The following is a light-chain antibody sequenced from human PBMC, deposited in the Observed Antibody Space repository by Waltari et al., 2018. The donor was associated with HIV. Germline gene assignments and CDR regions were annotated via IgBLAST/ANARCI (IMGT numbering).Light chain of an antibody. CDR3: QQFKSYPIT. V-gene: IGKV1-13*02. Sequence: AIQLTQSPSSLSASVGDRVTISCRASQGIGRSLVCYQQKSGNSPKLLIYDATSLESGVPSRFSGSGSGTDFTLTISSRQPEDFATYYCQQFKSYPITFGQGTRLEIK. J-gene: IGKJ5*01. CDR2: DAT. CDR1: QGIGRS.